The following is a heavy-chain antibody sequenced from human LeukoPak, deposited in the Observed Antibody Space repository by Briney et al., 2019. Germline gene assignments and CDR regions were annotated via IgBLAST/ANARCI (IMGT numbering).Heavy chain of an antibody. J-gene: IGHJ5*02. D-gene: IGHD3-22*01. V-gene: IGHV1-69*05. Sequence: SVKVSCKASGGTFSSYAISWVRQAPGQGLEWMGGIIPIFGTANYAQKFQGRVTMTRNTSISTAYMELSSLRSEDTAVYYCARGPYYYDSSGYYQYNWFDPWGQGTLVTVSS. CDR3: ARGPYYYDSSGYYQYNWFDP. CDR1: GGTFSSYA. CDR2: IIPIFGTA.